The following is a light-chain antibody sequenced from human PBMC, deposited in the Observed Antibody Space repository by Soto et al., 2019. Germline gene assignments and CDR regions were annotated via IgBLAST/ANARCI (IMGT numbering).Light chain of an antibody. J-gene: IGKJ1*01. Sequence: DIQITHSPSSLSASVLYRVTITCRASQSISSYLNWYQQKPGKAPKLLIYAASSLQSGVPSRFSGSGSGTDFTLTISSLQPEDFATYYCQQSYSTPWTFGQGTKVDIK. V-gene: IGKV1-39*01. CDR3: QQSYSTPWT. CDR2: AAS. CDR1: QSISSY.